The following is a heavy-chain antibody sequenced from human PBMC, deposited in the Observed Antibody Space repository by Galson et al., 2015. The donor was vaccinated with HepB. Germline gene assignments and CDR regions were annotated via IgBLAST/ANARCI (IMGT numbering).Heavy chain of an antibody. D-gene: IGHD3-10*01. CDR3: AREFGDGDYYYGMDV. J-gene: IGHJ6*02. Sequence: SVKVSCKASGYTFTSYGISWVRQAPGQGLEWMGWISAYNGNTNYAQKLQGRVTMTTDTSTSTAYMELRSLRSDDTAVYYCAREFGDGDYYYGMDVWGQGTTVTVSS. V-gene: IGHV1-18*04. CDR2: ISAYNGNT. CDR1: GYTFTSYG.